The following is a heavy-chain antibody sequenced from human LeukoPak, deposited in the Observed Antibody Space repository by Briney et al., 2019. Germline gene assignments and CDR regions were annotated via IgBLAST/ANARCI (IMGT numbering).Heavy chain of an antibody. D-gene: IGHD2-2*01. J-gene: IGHJ4*02. CDR3: ARVGYCSSSTCRNYFDY. Sequence: GGSLRLSCAASGFPLSGYSMNWVRQAPGKGLEWVSSISGTTNYIYYADSVKGRFTISRDNAKNPLYLQMNSLRAEDTAVYYCARVGYCSSSTCRNYFDYWGQGTLVTVSS. CDR1: GFPLSGYS. CDR2: ISGTTNYI. V-gene: IGHV3-21*01.